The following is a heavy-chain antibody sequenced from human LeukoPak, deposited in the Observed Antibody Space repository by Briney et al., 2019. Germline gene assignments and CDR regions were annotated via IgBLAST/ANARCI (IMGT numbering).Heavy chain of an antibody. J-gene: IGHJ5*02. V-gene: IGHV3-23*01. CDR2: ISGSGGST. CDR1: GFTFSSYA. Sequence: PGGSLRLSCAASGFTFSSYAMSWVRQAPGKGLEWVSAISGSGGSTYYADSVKGRFTISRDNSKNTLYLQMNSLRAEDTAVYYCAKGGNYCSGGSCYSATANWFDPWGQGTLVTVSS. CDR3: AKGGNYCSGGSCYSATANWFDP. D-gene: IGHD2-15*01.